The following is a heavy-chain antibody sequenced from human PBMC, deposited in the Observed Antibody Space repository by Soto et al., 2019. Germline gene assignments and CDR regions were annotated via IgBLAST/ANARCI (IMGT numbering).Heavy chain of an antibody. Sequence: ASVKVSCKASGYTLTSYAMHWVRQAPGQGLEWMGWINAYNGNTNYSQKLQGRVTMTTDTSTSTAYMELRSLRSDDTAVYYCARDPPPPDYWGQGTLVTAPQ. CDR1: GYTLTSYA. V-gene: IGHV1-18*01. J-gene: IGHJ4*02. CDR2: INAYNGNT. CDR3: ARDPPPPDY.